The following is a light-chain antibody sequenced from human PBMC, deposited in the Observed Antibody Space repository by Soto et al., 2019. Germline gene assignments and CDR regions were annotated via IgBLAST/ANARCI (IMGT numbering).Light chain of an antibody. CDR3: QKGDT. Sequence: EIVLTQSPATLSLSPGERATLSCRASQSVSSYLAWYQQKPGQAPRLLIYAASNRATGIPARFSGSGSGTDFTLTISSLEPEDFAVYYCQKGDTFGQGTKLEIK. CDR1: QSVSSY. CDR2: AAS. V-gene: IGKV3-11*01. J-gene: IGKJ2*01.